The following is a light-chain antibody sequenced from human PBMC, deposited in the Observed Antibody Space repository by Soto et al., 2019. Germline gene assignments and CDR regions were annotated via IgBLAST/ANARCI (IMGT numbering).Light chain of an antibody. CDR3: QQYGSSPTWT. CDR2: DAS. Sequence: SQSPTTLSVSPGERFTLSCGSSQSVSRNYLAWYQQKPGLAPSLLIYDASSRATGIPDRFSGSGSGTDFTLTISSLEPEDSAVYYCQQYGSSPTWTFGQGTKVDIK. V-gene: IGKV3D-20*01. J-gene: IGKJ1*01. CDR1: QSVSRNY.